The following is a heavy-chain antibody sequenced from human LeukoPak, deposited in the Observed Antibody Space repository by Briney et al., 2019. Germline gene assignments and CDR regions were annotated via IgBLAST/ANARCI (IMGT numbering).Heavy chain of an antibody. V-gene: IGHV4-39*01. Sequence: LETLSLTCTVSGGSISSSSYYWGWIRQPPGKGLEWIGSIYYSGSTYYNPSLKSRVTISVDTSKNQFSLKLSSVTAADTAVYYCAMDSSSWCYFDYWGQGTLVTVSS. D-gene: IGHD6-13*01. CDR3: AMDSSSWCYFDY. CDR1: GGSISSSSYY. CDR2: IYYSGST. J-gene: IGHJ4*02.